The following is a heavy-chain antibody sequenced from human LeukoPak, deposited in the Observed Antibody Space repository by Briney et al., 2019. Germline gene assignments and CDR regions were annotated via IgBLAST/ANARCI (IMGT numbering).Heavy chain of an antibody. D-gene: IGHD2-2*01. CDR1: GFTFDDHG. CDR2: INWNGGST. Sequence: PGGSLRLSCAVSGFTFDDHGMSWVRQAPGKGLEWVSGINWNGGSTGYADSVKGRFTISRDNAKNSLYLQMNSLRAEDTALYYCAKVRAILLGYSDYWGQGTLVTVSS. V-gene: IGHV3-20*04. CDR3: AKVRAILLGYSDY. J-gene: IGHJ4*02.